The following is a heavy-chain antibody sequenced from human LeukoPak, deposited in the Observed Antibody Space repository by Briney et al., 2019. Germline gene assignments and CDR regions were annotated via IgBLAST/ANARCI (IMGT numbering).Heavy chain of an antibody. CDR3: AREFVGATPDY. Sequence: GGSLRLSWAASGFTFSSYAMSWVRQAPGKGLEWVSVIYSGGSTYYADSVKGRFTISRDNSKNTLYLQMNSLRAEDTAVYYCAREFVGATPDYWGQGTLVTVSS. V-gene: IGHV3-53*01. J-gene: IGHJ4*02. CDR2: IYSGGST. CDR1: GFTFSSYA. D-gene: IGHD1-26*01.